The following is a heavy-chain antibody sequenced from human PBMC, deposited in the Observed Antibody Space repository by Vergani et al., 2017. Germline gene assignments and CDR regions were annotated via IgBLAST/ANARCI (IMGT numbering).Heavy chain of an antibody. CDR1: GFTLSSYA. CDR3: AKVGDRVRGPFDY. Sequence: EVQLLESGGGLVQPGGSLRVSCAASGFTLSSYAMSWVRQAPGKGLEWVSGISGSGGSTYYADSVKGRFTISRDNSKNTLYLQMNSLRAEDTAVYYCAKVGDRVRGPFDYWGQGTLVTVSS. CDR2: ISGSGGST. D-gene: IGHD3-10*01. J-gene: IGHJ4*02. V-gene: IGHV3-23*01.